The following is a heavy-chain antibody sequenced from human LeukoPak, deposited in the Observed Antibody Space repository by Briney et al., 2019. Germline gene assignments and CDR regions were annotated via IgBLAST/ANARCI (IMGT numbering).Heavy chain of an antibody. Sequence: ASVKVSCEASGYTFTGYYMHWARQAPGQGLEWMGWINPNSGGTNYAQKFQGRVTMTRDTSISTAYMELSRLRSDDTAVYYCARDPAAADFDYWGQGTLVTVSS. CDR2: INPNSGGT. J-gene: IGHJ4*02. CDR3: ARDPAAADFDY. CDR1: GYTFTGYY. D-gene: IGHD6-13*01. V-gene: IGHV1-2*02.